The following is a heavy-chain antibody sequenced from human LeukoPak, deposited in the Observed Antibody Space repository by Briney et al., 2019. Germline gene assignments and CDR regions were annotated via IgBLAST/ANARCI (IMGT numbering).Heavy chain of an antibody. CDR1: GFTFSSYA. D-gene: IGHD3-10*01. CDR3: ANSMVLGLDGY. J-gene: IGHJ4*02. Sequence: GGSLRLSCAASGFTFSSYAMSWVRQAPGKGLEWVSAISGSGGSTYYAGSVKGRFTISRDNSKNTLYLQMNSLRAEDTAVYYCANSMVLGLDGYWGQGTLVTVSS. V-gene: IGHV3-23*01. CDR2: ISGSGGST.